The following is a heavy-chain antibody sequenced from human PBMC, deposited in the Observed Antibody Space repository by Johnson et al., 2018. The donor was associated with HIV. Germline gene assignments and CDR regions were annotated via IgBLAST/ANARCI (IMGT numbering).Heavy chain of an antibody. D-gene: IGHD6-19*01. CDR1: GFTFSSYD. CDR2: ICTAGDT. Sequence: VQLVESGGGLVQPGGSLRLSCAASGFTFSSYDMHWVRQATGKGLEWVSAICTAGDTYYPGSVKGRFTISRENAKNSLYRQMNSLRAGDTAVYYCARDIAVNVFDIWGQGTMVTVSS. V-gene: IGHV3-13*01. J-gene: IGHJ3*02. CDR3: ARDIAVNVFDI.